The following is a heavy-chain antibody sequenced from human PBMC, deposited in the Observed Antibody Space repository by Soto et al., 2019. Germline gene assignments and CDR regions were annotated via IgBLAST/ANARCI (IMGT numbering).Heavy chain of an antibody. D-gene: IGHD3-3*01. CDR3: AKEEGILKPYYDFWSGYWCVTYYGMDV. J-gene: IGHJ6*02. V-gene: IGHV3-23*01. Sequence: GGPLRLSCAASGFTFSSSAMSGVRQAPGKGLGWVPAISGSGGSTYYADSVKGRFTISRDNSKNTLYLQMNRLRAEDTAVYYCAKEEGILKPYYDFWSGYWCVTYYGMDVWGQGTTVTVSS. CDR1: GFTFSSSA. CDR2: ISGSGGST.